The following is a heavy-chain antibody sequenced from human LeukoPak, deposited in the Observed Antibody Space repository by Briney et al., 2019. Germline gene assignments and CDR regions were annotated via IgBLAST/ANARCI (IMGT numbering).Heavy chain of an antibody. D-gene: IGHD3-10*01. Sequence: GGSLTLSCAASGFIFGRDSMNWVRQAPGRGLEWISYISRDSDIRYYADSVRGRFHISRDNARNSLYLQMNSLRADDTAMYYCARNLITHSRGVSNYWGQGTLVTVSA. V-gene: IGHV3-48*01. CDR3: ARNLITHSRGVSNY. CDR1: GFIFGRDS. CDR2: ISRDSDIR. J-gene: IGHJ4*02.